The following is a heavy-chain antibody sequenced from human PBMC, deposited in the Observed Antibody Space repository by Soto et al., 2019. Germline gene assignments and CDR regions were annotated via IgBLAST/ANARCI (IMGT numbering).Heavy chain of an antibody. D-gene: IGHD4-4*01. V-gene: IGHV3-30-3*01. Sequence: PGGSLRLSCAASGFTFSSYAMHWVRQAPGKGLEWVAVISYDGSNKYYADSVKGRFTISRDNSKNTLYLQMSSLRAEDTAVYYCAREVYSNYYYYYYGMDVWGQGTTVTVSS. CDR1: GFTFSSYA. J-gene: IGHJ6*02. CDR3: AREVYSNYYYYYYGMDV. CDR2: ISYDGSNK.